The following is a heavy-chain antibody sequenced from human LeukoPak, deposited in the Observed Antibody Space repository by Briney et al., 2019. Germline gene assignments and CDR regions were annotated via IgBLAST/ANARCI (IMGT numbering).Heavy chain of an antibody. CDR3: AKGHSSGYVLGDYFDY. CDR1: GFAFSSYG. D-gene: IGHD3-22*01. J-gene: IGHJ4*02. Sequence: GGSLRLSCVASGFAFSSYGMHWVRQAPGKGLEWVAVLWYDASEKYYADSVKGRFTISRDNSKNTLYLQMNSLRAEDTAVYYCAKGHSSGYVLGDYFDYWGQGTLVTVSS. V-gene: IGHV3-33*06. CDR2: LWYDASEK.